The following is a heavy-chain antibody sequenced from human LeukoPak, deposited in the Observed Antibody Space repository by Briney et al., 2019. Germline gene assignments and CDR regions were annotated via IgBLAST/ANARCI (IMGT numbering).Heavy chain of an antibody. Sequence: GGSLRLSCAASGFTFNNYWMNWVRQAPGKGLEWVANIKADGSEKYYVDSVKGRFTISRDNAKNSLYLQMNSLRVDDTAVYYCVSPVGAVAGTLLPYWGQRTLVTVSS. CDR3: VSPVGAVAGTLLPY. D-gene: IGHD6-19*01. V-gene: IGHV3-7*01. CDR2: IKADGSEK. CDR1: GFTFNNYW. J-gene: IGHJ4*02.